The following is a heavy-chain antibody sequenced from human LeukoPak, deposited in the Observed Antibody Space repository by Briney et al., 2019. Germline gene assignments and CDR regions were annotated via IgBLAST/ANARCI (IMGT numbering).Heavy chain of an antibody. V-gene: IGHV1-18*01. CDR2: ISAYNGNT. CDR3: AREDPVFGVGVYMDV. J-gene: IGHJ6*03. Sequence: ASVNVSCKASGYTFTSYGISWVRQAPGQGLEGMGWISAYNGNTNYAQKLQGRVTMTTDTSTSTAYMELRSLRSDDTAVYYCAREDPVFGVGVYMDVWGKGTTVTVSS. D-gene: IGHD3-3*01. CDR1: GYTFTSYG.